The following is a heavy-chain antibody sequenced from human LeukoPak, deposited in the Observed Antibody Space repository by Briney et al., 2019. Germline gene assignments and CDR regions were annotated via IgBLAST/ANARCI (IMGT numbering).Heavy chain of an antibody. V-gene: IGHV3-33*01. J-gene: IGHJ4*02. Sequence: GGSLRLSCAAPGFTFSSYGMHWVRQAPGKGLEWVAIIWYDGSNKYYADSVKGRFTISRDNSKNTLYLQMNSLRAEDTAVYYCARADTAMVTEYYFDYWGQGTLVTVSS. D-gene: IGHD5-18*01. CDR2: IWYDGSNK. CDR3: ARADTAMVTEYYFDY. CDR1: GFTFSSYG.